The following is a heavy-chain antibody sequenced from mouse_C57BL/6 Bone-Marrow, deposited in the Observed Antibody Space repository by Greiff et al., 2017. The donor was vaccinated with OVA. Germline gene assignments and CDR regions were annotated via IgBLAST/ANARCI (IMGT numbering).Heavy chain of an antibody. V-gene: IGHV10-1*01. Sequence: EVKLLESGGGLVQPKGSLKLSCAASGFSFNTYAMNWVRQAPGKGLEWVARIRSKSNNYATYYADSVKDRFTISRDDSESMLYLQMNNLKTEDTAMYYCVGGYYYAMDYWGQGTSVTVSS. CDR1: GFSFNTYA. CDR3: VGGYYYAMDY. J-gene: IGHJ4*01. CDR2: IRSKSNNYAT.